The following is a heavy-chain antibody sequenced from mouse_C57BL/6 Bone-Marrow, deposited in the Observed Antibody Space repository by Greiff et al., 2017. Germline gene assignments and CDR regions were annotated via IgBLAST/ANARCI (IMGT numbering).Heavy chain of an antibody. D-gene: IGHD2-3*01. Sequence: EVQLQQSGAELVRPGASVKLSCTASGFNITDDYIHWVKQRPEQGLEWIGWIDPEIGDTEYAPKFQGKATITSDTSSNTAYLQLSSLTSEDTAVYYCSSVDGNYFDFWGRGTPLTVAS. CDR1: GFNITDDY. CDR2: IDPEIGDT. J-gene: IGHJ2*01. V-gene: IGHV14-4*01. CDR3: SSVDGNYFDF.